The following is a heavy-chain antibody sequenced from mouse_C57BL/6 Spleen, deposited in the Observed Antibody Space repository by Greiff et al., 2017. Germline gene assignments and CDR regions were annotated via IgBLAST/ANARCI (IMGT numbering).Heavy chain of an antibody. Sequence: EVQVVESGGGLVKPGGSLKLSCAASGFTFSSYTMSWVRQTPEKRLEWVATISGGGGNTYYPDSVKGRFNISRDNAKNTLYLQMSSLRSEDTALYYCARSGYGDYAMDYWGQGTSVTVS. V-gene: IGHV5-9*01. D-gene: IGHD1-1*01. CDR2: ISGGGGNT. J-gene: IGHJ4*01. CDR1: GFTFSSYT. CDR3: ARSGYGDYAMDY.